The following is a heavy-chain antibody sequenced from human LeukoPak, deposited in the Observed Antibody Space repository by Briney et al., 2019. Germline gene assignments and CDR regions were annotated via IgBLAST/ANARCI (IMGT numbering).Heavy chain of an antibody. Sequence: ASVKVSCKASGYTFTGYYMHWVREAPGQGLEWMGWINPNSGGTNYAQKFQGRVTMTRDTSISTAYMELSRLSSDDTAVYYCARDVVVAAPGYYMDVWGKRTTVTVSS. CDR1: GYTFTGYY. D-gene: IGHD2-15*01. V-gene: IGHV1-2*02. CDR2: INPNSGGT. CDR3: ARDVVVAAPGYYMDV. J-gene: IGHJ6*03.